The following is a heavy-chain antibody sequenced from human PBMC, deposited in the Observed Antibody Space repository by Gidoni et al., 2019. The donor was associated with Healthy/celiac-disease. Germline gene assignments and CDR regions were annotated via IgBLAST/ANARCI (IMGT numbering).Heavy chain of an antibody. Sequence: QLQLQESGPGLVKPSETLSLTCTVAGGSISSSSYYWGWIRQPPGKGLEWIGSIYYSGSTYYNPSLKCRVTISVDTSKNQFSLKLSSVTAADTAVYYCARQGGYSSGWFDYWGQGTLVTVSS. J-gene: IGHJ4*02. V-gene: IGHV4-39*01. CDR3: ARQGGYSSGWFDY. CDR2: IYYSGST. D-gene: IGHD6-19*01. CDR1: GGSISSSSYY.